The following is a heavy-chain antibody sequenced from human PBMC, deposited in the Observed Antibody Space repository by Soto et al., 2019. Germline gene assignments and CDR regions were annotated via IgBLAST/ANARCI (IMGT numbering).Heavy chain of an antibody. CDR3: VTDHIGVVPGDVFDI. V-gene: IGHV3-48*02. CDR2: ISNSGSI. CDR1: GFTFSSHS. Sequence: VHLVESGGALVQPGGSLRLSCVASGFTFSSHSMNWVRQAPGKGLEWISHISNSGSIYYADSVEGRFTISRDNAKNSLYLHMNSLRDEDTAVYYCVTDHIGVVPGDVFDIWGQGTMVTVSS. D-gene: IGHD3-10*01. J-gene: IGHJ3*02.